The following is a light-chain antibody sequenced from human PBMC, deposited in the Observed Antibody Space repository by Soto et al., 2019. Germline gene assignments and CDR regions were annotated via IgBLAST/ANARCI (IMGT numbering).Light chain of an antibody. CDR3: QQYKNWPPQT. Sequence: EIVMTQSPATLSVSPGERATLSCRASQSVSSNLAWYQQKPGQAPRLLIYGASTRATGIPARFSGSRSGTEFTLTISSLQSEDFAVYYCQQYKNWPPQTFGQGTKVEIK. V-gene: IGKV3-15*01. CDR1: QSVSSN. J-gene: IGKJ1*01. CDR2: GAS.